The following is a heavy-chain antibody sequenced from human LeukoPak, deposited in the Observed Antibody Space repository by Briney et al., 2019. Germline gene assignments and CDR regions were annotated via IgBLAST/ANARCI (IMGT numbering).Heavy chain of an antibody. CDR2: ISSSNSYI. J-gene: IGHJ5*02. D-gene: IGHD3-22*01. CDR3: VRDYDSSGYTNWFDP. CDR1: GFTFSRYN. Sequence: GGSLRLSCAASGFTFSRYNMNWVRQAPGKGLEWVSSISSSNSYIYYGDSVKGRFTISRDNVKNSLYLQMNSLRAEDTAVYYCVRDYDSSGYTNWFDPWGQGTLVTVSS. V-gene: IGHV3-21*01.